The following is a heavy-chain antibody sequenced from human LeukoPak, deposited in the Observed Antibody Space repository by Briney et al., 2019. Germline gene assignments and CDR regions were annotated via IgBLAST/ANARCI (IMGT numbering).Heavy chain of an antibody. V-gene: IGHV1-69*02. CDR2: IIPILGIA. CDR3: ARGVVPAVGRDWFDP. CDR1: GVTFSSYT. J-gene: IGHJ5*02. Sequence: ASVKVSCKASGVTFSSYTISWVRQDPGQGLEWMGRIIPILGIANYAQKFQGRVTITADKSTSTAYMELSSLRSEDTAVYYCARGVVPAVGRDWFDPWGQGTLVTVSS. D-gene: IGHD2-2*01.